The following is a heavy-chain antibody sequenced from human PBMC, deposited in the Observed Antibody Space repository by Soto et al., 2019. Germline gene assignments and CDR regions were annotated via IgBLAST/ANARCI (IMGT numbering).Heavy chain of an antibody. D-gene: IGHD2-15*01. Sequence: GGSLRLSCAASGFTFSSYWMHWVRQAPGKGLVWVSRINSDGSSTSYADSVKGRFTISRDNAKNTLYLQMNSPRAEDTAVYYCAREVDSEAFDIWGQGTMVTVSS. CDR3: AREVDSEAFDI. V-gene: IGHV3-74*01. CDR2: INSDGSST. CDR1: GFTFSSYW. J-gene: IGHJ3*02.